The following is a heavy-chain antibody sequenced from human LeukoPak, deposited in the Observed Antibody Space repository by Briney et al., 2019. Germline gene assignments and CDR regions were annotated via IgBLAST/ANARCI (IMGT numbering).Heavy chain of an antibody. CDR3: AKDIFSSLRAFDI. CDR2: ISWNSGSI. D-gene: IGHD2-2*01. CDR1: GFTFDDYA. J-gene: IGHJ3*02. Sequence: PGRSLRLSCAASGFTFDDYAMHWVRQAPGKGLEWVSGISWNSGSIGYADSVKGRFTISRDNAKNSLYLQMNSLRAEDTALYYCAKDIFSSLRAFDIWGQGTMVTVSS. V-gene: IGHV3-9*01.